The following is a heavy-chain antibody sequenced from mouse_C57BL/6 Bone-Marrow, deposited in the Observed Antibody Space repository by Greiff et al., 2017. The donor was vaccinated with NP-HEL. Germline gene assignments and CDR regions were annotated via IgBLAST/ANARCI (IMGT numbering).Heavy chain of an antibody. D-gene: IGHD2-1*01. CDR2: FYPGSGSI. CDR3: ARHEMGIYYGTHYAMDY. CDR1: GYTFTEYT. V-gene: IGHV1-62-2*01. J-gene: IGHJ4*01. Sequence: QVQLQQSGAELVKPGASVKLSCKASGYTFTEYTIHWVKQRSGQGLEWIGWFYPGSGSIKYNEKFKDKATLTADKSYSPVYMELSRLTSEDSAVYYCARHEMGIYYGTHYAMDYWGQGTSVTVSS.